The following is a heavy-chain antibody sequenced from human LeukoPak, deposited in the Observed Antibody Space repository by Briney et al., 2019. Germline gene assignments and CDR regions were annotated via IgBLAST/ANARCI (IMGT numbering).Heavy chain of an antibody. V-gene: IGHV4-59*08. D-gene: IGHD6-6*01. J-gene: IGHJ4*02. CDR2: IYYRGST. CDR3: ARHDPRGEPARLGFFDY. CDR1: GGSINNYY. Sequence: PSETLSLTCTVSGGSINNYYWSWIRQPPGKGLEWIGYIYYRGSTNYNPSLKSRVTFSVDTSKNQFSLKLNSVTAADTAVYYCARHDPRGEPARLGFFDYWGQGTLVTVSS.